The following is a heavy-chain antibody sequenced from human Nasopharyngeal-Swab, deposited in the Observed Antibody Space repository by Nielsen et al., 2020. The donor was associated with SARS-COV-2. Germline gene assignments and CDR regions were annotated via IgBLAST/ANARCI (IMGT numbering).Heavy chain of an antibody. Sequence: GESLKISCVASGFTFNTYAMSWLRQAPGKGPEWVAGISSSGDKTYYTDSVRGRFTISRDNSKNTVHLQMNSLRAEDTATDYCSNNRLGVAATFDNWGQGTLVTVSS. J-gene: IGHJ4*02. CDR1: GFTFNTYA. V-gene: IGHV3-23*01. D-gene: IGHD6-19*01. CDR3: SNNRLGVAATFDN. CDR2: ISSSGDKT.